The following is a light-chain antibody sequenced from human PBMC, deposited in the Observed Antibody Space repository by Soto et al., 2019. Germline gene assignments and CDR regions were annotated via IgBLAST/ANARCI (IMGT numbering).Light chain of an antibody. CDR1: SSDVGGYNY. Sequence: QSALTQPDSVSGSPGQSITISCTGTSSDVGGYNYVSWYQQHPGKAPKLMIYEVSNRPSGVSNRFSGSKSGNTASLTISGLQAEDEADYYCISYTSSSSSYVFGTGTKVTVL. CDR3: ISYTSSSSSYV. V-gene: IGLV2-14*01. CDR2: EVS. J-gene: IGLJ1*01.